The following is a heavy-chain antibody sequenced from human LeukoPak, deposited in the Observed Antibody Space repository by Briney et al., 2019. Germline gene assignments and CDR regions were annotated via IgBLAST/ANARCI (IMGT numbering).Heavy chain of an antibody. CDR2: ISSSSSYI. Sequence: GGSLRLSCAASGFTFSSYEMNWVRQAPGKGLEWVSSISSSSSYIYYADSVKGRFTISRDNAKNSLYLQMNSLRAEDTAVYYCARGGYGDYYYYYYMDVWGKGTTVTISS. J-gene: IGHJ6*03. CDR1: GFTFSSYE. CDR3: ARGGYGDYYYYYYMDV. D-gene: IGHD4-17*01. V-gene: IGHV3-21*01.